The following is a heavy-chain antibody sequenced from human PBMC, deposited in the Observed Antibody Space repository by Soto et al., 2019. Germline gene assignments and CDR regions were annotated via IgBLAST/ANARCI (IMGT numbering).Heavy chain of an antibody. CDR2: IYYDGST. V-gene: IGHV4-39*01. CDR1: GDSIRSINNY. J-gene: IGHJ5*02. Sequence: PSETLSLTCTVSGDSIRSINNYWGWIRQPPGKGLEWIGNIYYDGSTFYNPSLKSRVAMSIDTSKNQFSLNLTSVTATDTAVYYCATVVIPGTRHTDLDPRGQGVSVTVSS. CDR3: ATVVIPGTRHTDLDP. D-gene: IGHD4-4*01.